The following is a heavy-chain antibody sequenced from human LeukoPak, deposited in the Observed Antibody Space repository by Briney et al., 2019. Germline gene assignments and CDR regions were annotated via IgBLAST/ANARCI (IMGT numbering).Heavy chain of an antibody. J-gene: IGHJ4*02. V-gene: IGHV4-59*01. Sequence: SETLSLTCTVSGGSISIYYWNWIRQPPGKGLEWIGYIYNSGSTSYNPSLKSRVTITVDTSKNQFSLKLTSVTAADTAVYYCVRDRELTYWGQGTLVTVSS. CDR2: IYNSGST. CDR3: VRDRELTY. D-gene: IGHD1-26*01. CDR1: GGSISIYY.